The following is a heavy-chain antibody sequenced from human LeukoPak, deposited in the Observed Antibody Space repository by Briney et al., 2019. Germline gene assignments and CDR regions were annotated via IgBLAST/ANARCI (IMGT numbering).Heavy chain of an antibody. D-gene: IGHD3-9*01. J-gene: IGHJ6*02. V-gene: IGHV1-8*01. CDR3: AMKFPTHYDILTGFPMNYYYYGMDV. CDR1: GYTFTSYD. Sequence: ASVTVSCTASGYTFTSYDINWVRQATGQGREWMGWMNPNSGNTGYSQKFQGRVTMTRNTSISTAYMELSSMRSEDTAVYYCAMKFPTHYDILTGFPMNYYYYGMDVWGQGTTVTVSS. CDR2: MNPNSGNT.